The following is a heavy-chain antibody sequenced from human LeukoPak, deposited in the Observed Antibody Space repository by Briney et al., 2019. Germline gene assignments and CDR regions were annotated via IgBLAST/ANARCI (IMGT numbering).Heavy chain of an antibody. Sequence: ASVKVSCKASGGTFSSYAISWVRQAPGQGLEWMGGIIPIFGTANYAQKFQGRVTITTDESTSTAYMELSSLRSEDTAVYYCAKDIKDSSGYYSNYFDYWGQGTLVTVSS. D-gene: IGHD3-22*01. J-gene: IGHJ4*02. CDR1: GGTFSSYA. CDR2: IIPIFGTA. CDR3: AKDIKDSSGYYSNYFDY. V-gene: IGHV1-69*05.